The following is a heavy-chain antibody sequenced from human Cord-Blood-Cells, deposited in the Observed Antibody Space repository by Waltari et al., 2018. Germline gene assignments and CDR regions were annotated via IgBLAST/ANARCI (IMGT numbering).Heavy chain of an antibody. Sequence: EVQLVEPGGGLVKLGGSLGLSVAASGFTFSSYGMTWGRQAPRKGLGWCSRINSDGSSTSYADSVKGRFTISRDNAKNTLYLQMNSLRAEDTAVYYCARGGEGLLDYWGQGTLVTVSS. D-gene: IGHD3-16*01. V-gene: IGHV3-74*01. CDR2: INSDGSST. CDR1: GFTFSSYG. J-gene: IGHJ4*02. CDR3: ARGGEGLLDY.